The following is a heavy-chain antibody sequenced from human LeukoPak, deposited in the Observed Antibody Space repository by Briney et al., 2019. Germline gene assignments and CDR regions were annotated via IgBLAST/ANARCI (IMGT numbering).Heavy chain of an antibody. J-gene: IGHJ4*02. CDR1: GESFSGYY. CDR3: ASGLWFGELLL. V-gene: IGHV4-34*01. Sequence: PSETLSLTCAVYGESFSGYYWSWIRQPPGKGLEWIGEINHSGSTNYNPSLKSRVTISVDTSKNRFSLKLTSVTAADTAVYYCASGLWFGELLLWGQGTLVSVSS. CDR2: INHSGST. D-gene: IGHD3-10*01.